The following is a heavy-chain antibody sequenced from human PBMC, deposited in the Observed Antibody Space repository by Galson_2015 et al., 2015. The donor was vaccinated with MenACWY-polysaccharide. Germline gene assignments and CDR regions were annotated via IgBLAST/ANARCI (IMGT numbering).Heavy chain of an antibody. CDR3: AKGNCGGGACHFDY. D-gene: IGHD2-21*01. J-gene: IGHJ4*02. V-gene: IGHV3-9*01. CDR1: GFTFDAYG. Sequence: SLRLSCAASGFTFDAYGMHWVRQAPGKGLEWVSGISRDGKSIGYLDSVRGRFTTSRDSAKNSLYLQMVGLRVEDTALYYCAKGNCGGGACHFDYWGRGTPVTVSS. CDR2: ISRDGKSI.